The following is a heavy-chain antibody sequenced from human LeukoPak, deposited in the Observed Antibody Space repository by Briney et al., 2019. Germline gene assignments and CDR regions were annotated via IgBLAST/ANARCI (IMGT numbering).Heavy chain of an antibody. V-gene: IGHV4-59*01. CDR2: IYYSGST. J-gene: IGHJ4*02. CDR1: GGSLSSYY. D-gene: IGHD3-10*01. CDR3: ARSGDGSGSYSPSLFDY. Sequence: SETLSLTCTVSGGSLSSYYWSWIRQPPWKGLEWIGYIYYSGSTNYNPSLKSRVTISVDTSKNQFSLKLSSVTAADTAVYYCARSGDGSGSYSPSLFDYWGQGTLVTVSS.